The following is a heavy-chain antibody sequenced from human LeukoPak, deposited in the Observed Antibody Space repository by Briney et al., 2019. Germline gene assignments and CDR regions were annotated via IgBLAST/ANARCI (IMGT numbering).Heavy chain of an antibody. J-gene: IGHJ4*02. V-gene: IGHV4-38-2*02. CDR3: ARGGIVATIPIDY. CDR1: GYSISSGYY. CDR2: IYHSGGT. Sequence: SETLSLTCTVSGYSISSGYYWGWIRPPPGKGLEWIGSIYHSGGTYYNPSLKSRVTISVDTSKNQFSLKLSSVTAADTAVYYCARGGIVATIPIDYWGQGTLVTVSS. D-gene: IGHD5-12*01.